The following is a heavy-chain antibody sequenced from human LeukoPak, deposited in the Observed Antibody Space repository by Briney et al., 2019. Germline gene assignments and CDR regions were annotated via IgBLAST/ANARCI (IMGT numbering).Heavy chain of an antibody. CDR2: IQHDGRNK. CDR3: AKPRPGNYPQPNDY. CDR1: GFTFSVYG. D-gene: IGHD3-10*01. J-gene: IGHJ4*02. Sequence: GGSLRLSCAASGFTFSVYGMYWVRQAPGKGLEWVAYIQHDGRNKYYADSVKGRFTISRDKSNDTLYLQMNSLRAEDTAVYYCAKPRPGNYPQPNDYWGQGTLITVSS. V-gene: IGHV3-30*02.